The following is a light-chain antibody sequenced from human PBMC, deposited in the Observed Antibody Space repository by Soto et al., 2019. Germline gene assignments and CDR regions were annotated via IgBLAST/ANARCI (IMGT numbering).Light chain of an antibody. Sequence: EIQMTQSPSSLSASVGDRVTITCRASQSISKDLNWYQQKPGEAPMLLIYDASTLQGGVPSRFSGAVSGTDFTLTISNLQPEDFATYFCQQSYSTPWTFGLGTKVDI. V-gene: IGKV1-39*01. CDR2: DAS. CDR3: QQSYSTPWT. J-gene: IGKJ1*01. CDR1: QSISKD.